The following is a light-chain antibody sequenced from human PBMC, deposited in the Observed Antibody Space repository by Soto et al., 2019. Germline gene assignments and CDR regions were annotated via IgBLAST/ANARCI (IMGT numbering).Light chain of an antibody. V-gene: IGLV3-21*02. Sequence: SYELTQPPSVSVAPGQTARITCEGKNIGAKSVHWYQQKPGQAPIQVLYDDSDRPSGIPERFSGLNSRHTATLTISRVEAGDEADYYCPVWDSTTDQLYVFGTGTKLTVL. CDR1: NIGAKS. CDR2: DDS. CDR3: PVWDSTTDQLYV. J-gene: IGLJ1*01.